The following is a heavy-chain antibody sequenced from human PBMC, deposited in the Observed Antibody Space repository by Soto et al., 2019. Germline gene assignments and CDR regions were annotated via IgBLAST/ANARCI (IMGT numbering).Heavy chain of an antibody. J-gene: IGHJ6*03. CDR1: GYTFTSYA. V-gene: IGHV1-3*01. D-gene: IGHD3-16*01. Sequence: ASVKVSCKASGYTFTSYAMHWVRQAPGQRLEWMGWINAGNGNTKYSQKFQGRVTITRDTSASTAYMELSSLRSEDTAVYYCARVLRVPYGHYYYMDVWGKGTTVTVSS. CDR2: INAGNGNT. CDR3: ARVLRVPYGHYYYMDV.